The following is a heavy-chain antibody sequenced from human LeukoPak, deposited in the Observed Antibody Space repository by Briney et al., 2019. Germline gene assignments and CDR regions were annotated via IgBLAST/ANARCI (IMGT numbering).Heavy chain of an antibody. CDR2: ISGSGESI. CDR1: GFTFSSYA. V-gene: IGHV3-23*01. J-gene: IGHJ3*02. Sequence: GGSLRLSCAASGFTFSSYAMSWVRQAPGKGLEWVSSISGSGESIYYADSVKGRFTISRDNSKNTLYLQMNSLRADDTAVYYCAKGRDGFNFHAFDIWGQGTMVTVSS. D-gene: IGHD5-24*01. CDR3: AKGRDGFNFHAFDI.